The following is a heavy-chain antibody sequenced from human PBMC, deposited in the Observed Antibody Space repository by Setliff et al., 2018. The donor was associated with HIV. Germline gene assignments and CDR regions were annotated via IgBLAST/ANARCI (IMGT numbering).Heavy chain of an antibody. V-gene: IGHV1-69*05. Sequence: ASVKVSCKASGGTFSSYAISWVRQAPGQGLEWMGGIIPIFGTANYAQKSQGRVTMTRNTSISTAYMELSSLRSDDTAVYYCASSWSRVPYYGMDVWGQGTTVTVSS. CDR2: IIPIFGTA. J-gene: IGHJ6*02. CDR3: ASSWSRVPYYGMDV. D-gene: IGHD6-13*01. CDR1: GGTFSSYA.